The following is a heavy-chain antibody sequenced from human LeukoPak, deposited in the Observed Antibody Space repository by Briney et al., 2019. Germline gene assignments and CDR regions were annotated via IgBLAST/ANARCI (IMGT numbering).Heavy chain of an antibody. D-gene: IGHD3-16*01. V-gene: IGHV4-31*03. CDR3: ASSRRGYYYYGMDV. CDR2: IYYSGST. CDR1: GGSISSVGYY. Sequence: PSDTLSLTCTVSGGSISSVGYYWSWIRRHPGKGLEWIGYIYYSGSTYYNPSLKSRVTISVDTSKNQFSLKLSSVTAADTAVYYCASSRRGYYYYGMDVWGQGTTVTVSS. J-gene: IGHJ6*02.